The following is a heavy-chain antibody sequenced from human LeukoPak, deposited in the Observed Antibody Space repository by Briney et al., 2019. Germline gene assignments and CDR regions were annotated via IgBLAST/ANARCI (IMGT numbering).Heavy chain of an antibody. Sequence: ASVKVSCKASGYTFTGYYIHWVRQAPGQGLEWMGWISAYNGNTNYAQKLQGRVTMTTDTSTSTAYMELRSLRSDDTAVYYCARDRELRYFDWLDYFDYWGQGTLVTVSS. V-gene: IGHV1-18*04. J-gene: IGHJ4*02. CDR2: ISAYNGNT. D-gene: IGHD3-9*01. CDR3: ARDRELRYFDWLDYFDY. CDR1: GYTFTGYY.